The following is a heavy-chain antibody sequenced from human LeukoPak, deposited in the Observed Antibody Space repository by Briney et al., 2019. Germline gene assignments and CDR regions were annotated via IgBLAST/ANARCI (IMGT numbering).Heavy chain of an antibody. D-gene: IGHD1-26*01. J-gene: IGHJ4*02. Sequence: PGGSLRLSCAVSGLNFRSFWMSWVRQAPGKGLEWVANIKQDGSEKFYVDSVKGRFTISRDNAKNSLYLQMNSLRAEDTAVYYCARVGWGLFDYWGQGTLVTVSS. CDR1: GLNFRSFW. CDR2: IKQDGSEK. V-gene: IGHV3-7*02. CDR3: ARVGWGLFDY.